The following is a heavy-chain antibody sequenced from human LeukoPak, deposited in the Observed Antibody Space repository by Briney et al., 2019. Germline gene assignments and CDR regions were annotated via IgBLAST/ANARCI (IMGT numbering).Heavy chain of an antibody. CDR2: IKSKTTGGTT. CDR1: GFTFSGSA. Sequence: GGSLRLSCAASGFTFSGSAMHWVRQAPGRGLEWVGRIKSKTTGGTTDFAAPVKGRFTISRDDSKNTLYLQMNSLKIEDTAVYYCTTCTGGSCYSDYWGQGTLVTVSS. V-gene: IGHV3-15*01. D-gene: IGHD2-15*01. J-gene: IGHJ4*02. CDR3: TTCTGGSCYSDY.